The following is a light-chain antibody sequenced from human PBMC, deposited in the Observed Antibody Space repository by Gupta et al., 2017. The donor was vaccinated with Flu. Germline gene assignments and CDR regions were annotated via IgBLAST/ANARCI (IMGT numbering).Light chain of an antibody. CDR2: DVS. CDR3: QQRSNWPPEKGFT. CDR1: QSVRTY. Sequence: EIVLTQSLATLSLSPGETATLSCRASQSVRTYLAWYQQKPGQAPRLLIYDVSRRATGIPARFSGTGSGTDFTLTISSLEPEDFAIYYCQQRSNWPPEKGFTCGPGTKVDIK. J-gene: IGKJ3*01. V-gene: IGKV3-11*01.